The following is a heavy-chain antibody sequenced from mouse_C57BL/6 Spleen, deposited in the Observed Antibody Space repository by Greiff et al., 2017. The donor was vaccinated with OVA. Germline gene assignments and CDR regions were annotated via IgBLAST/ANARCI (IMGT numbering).Heavy chain of an antibody. D-gene: IGHD3-3*01. J-gene: IGHJ4*01. CDR3: ARRAGTGDYAMDY. CDR2: ISSGSSTI. CDR1: GFTFSDYG. Sequence: DVQLVESGGGLVKPGGSLKLSCAASGFTFSDYGMHWVRQAPEKGLEWVAYISSGSSTIYYADTVKGRFTISRDNAKNTLFLQMTSLRSEDTAMYYCARRAGTGDYAMDYWGQGTSVTVSS. V-gene: IGHV5-17*01.